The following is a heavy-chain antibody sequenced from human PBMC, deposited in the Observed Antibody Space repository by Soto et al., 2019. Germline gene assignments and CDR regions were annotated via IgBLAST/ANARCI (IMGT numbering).Heavy chain of an antibody. Sequence: QVQLQESGPGLVKPSQTLSLTCTVSGGSLSSGAYYWSWIRQHPGKGLEWIGYIYNGGSTYNNPSLESRVTMSVDTSKNQLSLTLSSVSAADTAVYYCARGPSGDKVDSWGQGTLVTVSS. CDR2: IYNGGST. J-gene: IGHJ4*02. CDR1: GGSLSSGAYY. V-gene: IGHV4-30-4*08. D-gene: IGHD7-27*01. CDR3: ARGPSGDKVDS.